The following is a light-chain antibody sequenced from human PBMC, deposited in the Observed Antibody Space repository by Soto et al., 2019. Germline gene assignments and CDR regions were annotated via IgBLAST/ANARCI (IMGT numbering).Light chain of an antibody. CDR2: EVT. V-gene: IGLV2-8*01. J-gene: IGLJ2*01. CDR3: SSYAGSTNLV. Sequence: QSALTQPPSAAGSPGQSVTISCTGTSSDVGVYNYVSWYQQHPGKAPKLMIHEVTKRPSGVPDRFSGSKSGNTASLTVSGLQAEDEADYYCSSYAGSTNLVFGGGTKLTVL. CDR1: SSDVGVYNY.